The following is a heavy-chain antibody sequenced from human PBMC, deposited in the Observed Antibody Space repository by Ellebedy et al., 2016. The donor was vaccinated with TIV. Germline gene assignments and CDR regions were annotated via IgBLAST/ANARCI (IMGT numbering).Heavy chain of an antibody. D-gene: IGHD4-17*01. CDR2: TNAGNGNT. Sequence: AASVQVSCKASGYTFTSYAMHCARPAPGQRLEWIGWTNAGNGNTKYSQKFHGRVTLTRDTSASTAYMELSSMRSEETAVYYCARETTVTRTFDYWGQGTLVIVSS. V-gene: IGHV1-3*01. CDR3: ARETTVTRTFDY. J-gene: IGHJ4*02. CDR1: GYTFTSYA.